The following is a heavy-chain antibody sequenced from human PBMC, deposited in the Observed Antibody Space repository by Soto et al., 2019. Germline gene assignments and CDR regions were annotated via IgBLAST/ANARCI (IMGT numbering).Heavy chain of an antibody. Sequence: KPSETLSLTCTVSGGSISSGGYYWSWIRQHPGKGLEWIGYIYYSGSTYYNPSLKSRVTISVDTSKNQFSLKLSSVTAAGTAVYYCARESRGYYYYYGMDVWGQGTTVTVSS. D-gene: IGHD3-16*01. CDR3: ARESRGYYYYYGMDV. V-gene: IGHV4-31*03. CDR2: IYYSGST. J-gene: IGHJ6*02. CDR1: GGSISSGGYY.